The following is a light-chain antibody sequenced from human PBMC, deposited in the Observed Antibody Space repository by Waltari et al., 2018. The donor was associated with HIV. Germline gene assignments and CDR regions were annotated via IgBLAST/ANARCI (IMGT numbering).Light chain of an antibody. CDR1: QSISNY. V-gene: IGKV1-39*01. Sequence: DIQMTQCPSSLSASLGDRVTISCRASQSISNYLNWYQQKPGRAPKLLISAASSLQSEVPSRFSGSGSGTDFTLTIRSLQPEDFATYSCQQSFVTPYTFGQGTRLEIK. CDR2: AAS. CDR3: QQSFVTPYT. J-gene: IGKJ2*01.